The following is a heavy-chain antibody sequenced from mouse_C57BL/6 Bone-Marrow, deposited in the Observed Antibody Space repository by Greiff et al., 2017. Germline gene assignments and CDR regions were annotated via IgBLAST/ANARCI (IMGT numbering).Heavy chain of an antibody. J-gene: IGHJ1*03. CDR2: IDPSDSYT. V-gene: IGHV1-59*01. CDR3: ASGYWYFDV. D-gene: IGHD6-1*01. Sequence: QVQLKQPGAELVRPGTSVKLSCKASGYTFTSYWMHWVKQRPGQGLEWIGVIDPSDSYTNYNQKFKGKATLTVDTSSSTAYMQLSSLTSEDSAVXYCASGYWYFDVWGTGTTVTVSS. CDR1: GYTFTSYW.